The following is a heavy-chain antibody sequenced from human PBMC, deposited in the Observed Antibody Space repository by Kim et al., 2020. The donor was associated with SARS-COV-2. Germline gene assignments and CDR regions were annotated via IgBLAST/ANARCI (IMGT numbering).Heavy chain of an antibody. J-gene: IGHJ5*02. V-gene: IGHV7-4-1*02. Sequence: ASVKVSCKASGYTFTSYAMNWVRQAPGQGLEWMGWINTNTGNPTYAQGFTGRFVFSLDTSVSTAYLQISSLKAEDTAVYYCARRALRSSWYAENWFDPWGQGTLVTVSS. CDR1: GYTFTSYA. D-gene: IGHD6-13*01. CDR3: ARRALRSSWYAENWFDP. CDR2: INTNTGNP.